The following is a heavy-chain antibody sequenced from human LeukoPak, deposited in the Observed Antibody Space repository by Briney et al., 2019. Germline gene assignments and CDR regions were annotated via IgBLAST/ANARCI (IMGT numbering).Heavy chain of an antibody. D-gene: IGHD1-26*01. J-gene: IGHJ6*02. V-gene: IGHV3-73*01. Sequence: GGSLKLSCAASGFTFSASDMHWVRQASGKGLEWVGRVGVKTNNYATAYGASVRGRFTISRDDSKNTACLQMNSLRTEDTAIYYCTYYRRDPAGYYYGMDVWGQGTTVTVSS. CDR2: VGVKTNNYAT. CDR1: GFTFSASD. CDR3: TYYRRDPAGYYYGMDV.